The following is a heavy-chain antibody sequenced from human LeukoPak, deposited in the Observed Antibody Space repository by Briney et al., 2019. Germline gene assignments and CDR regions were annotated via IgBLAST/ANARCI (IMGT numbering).Heavy chain of an antibody. CDR1: GGSISSGGYY. CDR2: IYYSGST. Sequence: PSQTLSLTCTVSGGSISSGGYYWSWIRQHPGKGLEWIGYIYYSGSTYYNPSLKSRVTISVDTSKNQFSLKLSSVTAADTAVYYCARSIAAAGTNLDYWGQGTLVTVSS. D-gene: IGHD6-13*01. CDR3: ARSIAAAGTNLDY. V-gene: IGHV4-31*03. J-gene: IGHJ4*02.